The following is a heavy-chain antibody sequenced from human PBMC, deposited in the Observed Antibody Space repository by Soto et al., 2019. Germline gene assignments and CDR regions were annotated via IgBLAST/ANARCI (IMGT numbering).Heavy chain of an antibody. CDR2: ISDNSDTT. Sequence: GGSLRLSCSASGFTFITNGMTWVRQPPGKELEWVSIISDNSDTTYYADSVKCRFTVSRDNSNNTVYLQMNSLRVEDTAIYYRAKDNNWGDPGWGQGTLVTVSS. D-gene: IGHD3-16*01. V-gene: IGHV3-23*01. CDR1: GFTFITNG. CDR3: AKDNNWGDPG. J-gene: IGHJ4*02.